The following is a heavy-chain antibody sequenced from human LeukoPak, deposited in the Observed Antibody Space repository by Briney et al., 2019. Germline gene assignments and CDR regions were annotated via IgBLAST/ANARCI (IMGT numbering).Heavy chain of an antibody. V-gene: IGHV1-18*01. CDR2: ISAYNGNT. D-gene: IGHD5-18*01. CDR3: ARDVDTALHSDFDY. CDR1: GYTFTSYG. Sequence: ASAKVSCKASGYTFTSYGISWVRQAPGQGLEWMGWISAYNGNTNYAQKLQGRVTMTTDTSTSTAYMELRSLRSDDTAVYYCARDVDTALHSDFDYWGQGTLVTVSS. J-gene: IGHJ4*02.